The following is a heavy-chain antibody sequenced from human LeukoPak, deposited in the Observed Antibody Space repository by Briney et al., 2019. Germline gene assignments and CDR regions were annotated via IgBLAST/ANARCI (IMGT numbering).Heavy chain of an antibody. J-gene: IGHJ6*02. D-gene: IGHD6-19*01. V-gene: IGHV7-4-1*02. CDR1: GYTFTSYA. CDR3: ARDRGSSGWPNYYYYGMDV. CDR2: INTNTGNP. Sequence: ASVKVSCKASGYTFTSYAMNWVRQAPGQGLEWMGWINTNTGNPTYAQGFTGRFVFSLDTSVSTAYLQISSLKAEDTAVYYCARDRGSSGWPNYYYYGMDVWGQGTTVTVSS.